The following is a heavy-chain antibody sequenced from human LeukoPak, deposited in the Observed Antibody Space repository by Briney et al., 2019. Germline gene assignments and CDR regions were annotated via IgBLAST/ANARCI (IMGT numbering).Heavy chain of an antibody. J-gene: IGHJ4*02. CDR1: GFTFSNYA. V-gene: IGHV3-23*03. D-gene: IGHD6-19*01. Sequence: GGSLRLSCTASGFTFSNYAMNWVRQAPGKGLEWVSTINTGGITTYYADSVKGRFTISRDNSKNTLYLQMNSLRAEDTAVYYCAKDLKSSDWGQGTLVTVSS. CDR2: INTGGITT. CDR3: AKDLKSSD.